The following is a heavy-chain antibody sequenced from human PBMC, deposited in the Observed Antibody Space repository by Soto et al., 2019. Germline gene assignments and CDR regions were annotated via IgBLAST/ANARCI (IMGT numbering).Heavy chain of an antibody. CDR2: TYYRSKWYS. CDR1: GDSVSSNSAA. D-gene: IGHD1-1*01. Sequence: LSLTCDISGDSVSSNSAAWNWIRQTPSRGLEWLGRTYYRSKWYSNYAISVKSRVTVNLDTFKNQFSLQLNSVTPEDTAVYYCARGSWDDVSGHYYMDVWGKGTTVTVSS. V-gene: IGHV6-1*01. J-gene: IGHJ6*03. CDR3: ARGSWDDVSGHYYMDV.